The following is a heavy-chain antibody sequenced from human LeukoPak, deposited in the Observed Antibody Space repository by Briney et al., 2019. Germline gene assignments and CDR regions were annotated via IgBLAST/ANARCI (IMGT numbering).Heavy chain of an antibody. J-gene: IGHJ6*04. V-gene: IGHV3-48*03. CDR1: GFTFSSYE. CDR2: ISSSGSTI. D-gene: IGHD3-10*02. CDR3: AELGITMIGGV. Sequence: GGSLRLSCAPSGFTFSSYEMSWVREAPGKELEWVSYISSSGSTIYYADSVKGRFTISRDNAKNSLYLQMNSLRAEDTAVYYCAELGITMIGGVWGKGTTVIISS.